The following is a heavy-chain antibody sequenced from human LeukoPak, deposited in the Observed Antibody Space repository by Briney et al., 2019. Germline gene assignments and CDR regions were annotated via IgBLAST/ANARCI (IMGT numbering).Heavy chain of an antibody. CDR1: GFTFSKYA. CDR2: IGASGGTT. D-gene: IGHD6-19*01. V-gene: IGHV3-23*01. J-gene: IGHJ4*02. Sequence: GGSLRLSCAVSGFTFSKYAMNWVRQGPGKGLEWVSGIGASGGTTYYADSVQGRFTISRDNSKNTLYLQLNRLRAEDTGVCFCAKDLEAVAGTIVNDYWGQGTLVTVSS. CDR3: AKDLEAVAGTIVNDY.